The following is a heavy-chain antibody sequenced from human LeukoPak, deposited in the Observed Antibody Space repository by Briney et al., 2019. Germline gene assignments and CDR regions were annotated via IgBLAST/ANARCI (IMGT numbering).Heavy chain of an antibody. CDR2: IKSNAAGGTT. Sequence: GGSLRLSCAGSGFTFSNAWMSWVRQAPGKGLEWIGHIKSNAAGGTTDYAASLKGRFTVSRDDSKNTLFLQMNSLKTEDTAVYFCSTEYFGSANFNYWGQGTLVTVSS. CDR3: STEYFGSANFNY. J-gene: IGHJ4*02. CDR1: GFTFSNAW. D-gene: IGHD3-10*01. V-gene: IGHV3-15*01.